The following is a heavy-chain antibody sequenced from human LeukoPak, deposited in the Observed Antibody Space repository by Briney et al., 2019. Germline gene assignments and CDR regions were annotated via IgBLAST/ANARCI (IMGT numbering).Heavy chain of an antibody. V-gene: IGHV1-18*01. J-gene: IGHJ5*02. CDR2: ICDNNGNT. CDR1: GYPFTMYG. CDR3: ARGPRFDP. Sequence: GASVRVSCKASGYPFTMYGFNWVRQAPGQGLEWMGCICDNNGNTNYAQKFQGRVTTTTDTSTNTAYMDLTNLKSDDTAIYYCARGPRFDPWGQGTLVTVSS.